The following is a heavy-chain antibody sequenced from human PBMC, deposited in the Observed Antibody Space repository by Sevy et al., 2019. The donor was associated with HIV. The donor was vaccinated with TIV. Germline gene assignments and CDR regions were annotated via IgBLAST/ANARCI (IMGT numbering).Heavy chain of an antibody. V-gene: IGHV1-18*01. CDR2: ISRYNT. J-gene: IGHJ1*01. D-gene: IGHD1-26*01. Sequence: ASVKVSCKTSGYTFVNYFITWVRQAPGQGLEWVGRISRYNTDYAQNFQGRVTMTTDTSTGTVYLELRSLRFDDTAIYYCARAPSGSQGPGQYFLYXGQGTLVTVSS. CDR3: ARAPSGSQGPGQYFLY. CDR1: GYTFVNYF.